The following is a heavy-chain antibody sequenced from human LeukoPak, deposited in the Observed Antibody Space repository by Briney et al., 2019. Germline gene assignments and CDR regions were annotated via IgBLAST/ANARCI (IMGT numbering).Heavy chain of an antibody. V-gene: IGHV3-30*03. CDR1: GFTFSSNA. CDR3: ARGPRGGYSYGWGGFDI. Sequence: GGPLRLSGAASGFTFSSNAMNWAPQPPGKGLKGVAIISFDGIKKNNAASVKGRFPAPRDNSKSPPYCKISSRPSKDRALYYGARGPRGGYSYGWGGFDIWGHGTMVTVSS. CDR2: ISFDGIKK. J-gene: IGHJ3*02. D-gene: IGHD5-12*01.